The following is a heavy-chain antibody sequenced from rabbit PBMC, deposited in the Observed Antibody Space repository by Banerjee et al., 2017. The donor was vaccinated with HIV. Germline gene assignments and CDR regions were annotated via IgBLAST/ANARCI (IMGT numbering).Heavy chain of an antibody. J-gene: IGHJ4*01. D-gene: IGHD4-1*01. CDR1: GFDLSSNA. Sequence: QEQLVESGGGLVQPEGSLTLTCKASGFDLSSNAMCWVRQAPGKGLEWIACIYTGSGSALYVSWAKGRFTISKTSSTTVTLQMTSLTAADTATYFCARDLAGVIGWNFDLWGPGTLVTVS. CDR2: IYTGSGSA. V-gene: IGHV1S45*01. CDR3: ARDLAGVIGWNFDL.